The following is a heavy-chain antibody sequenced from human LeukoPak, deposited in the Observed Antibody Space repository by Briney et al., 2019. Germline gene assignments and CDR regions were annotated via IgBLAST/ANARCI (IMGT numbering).Heavy chain of an antibody. CDR1: GGTFSSYE. CDR2: IIPMFGTA. J-gene: IGHJ4*02. Sequence: SVKVSCKASGGTFSSYEISWVRQAPGQGLEWMGGIIPMFGTAKYAQKFQGRVTITTDKSTSTAYMELSSLRSEDTAVYYCARGAYYGSGSYQDYWGQGTLVTVSS. V-gene: IGHV1-69*05. D-gene: IGHD3-10*01. CDR3: ARGAYYGSGSYQDY.